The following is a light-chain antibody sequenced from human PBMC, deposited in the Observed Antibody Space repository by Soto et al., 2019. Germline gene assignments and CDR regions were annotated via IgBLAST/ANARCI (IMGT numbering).Light chain of an antibody. CDR2: GAS. CDR1: QSVSSN. J-gene: IGKJ1*01. Sequence: EIVMTQSPATLSVSPGERATLSCRASQSVSSNLAWYQQKPGQAPRLLIYGASTRATGIPARFSGSGSGTEFTPTISSLQSEDFAVYYCQHYNNCPRTFGQGTKVEIK. V-gene: IGKV3-15*01. CDR3: QHYNNCPRT.